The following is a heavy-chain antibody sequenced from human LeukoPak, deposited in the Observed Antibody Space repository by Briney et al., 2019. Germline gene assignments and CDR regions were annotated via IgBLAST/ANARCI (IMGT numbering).Heavy chain of an antibody. D-gene: IGHD3-22*01. J-gene: IGHJ4*02. CDR3: ARCYDSSGYVDY. CDR2: IYTSGST. CDR1: GGSISSYY. V-gene: IGHV4-4*07. Sequence: SETLSLTCTVSGGSISSYYWSWIRQPAGKGLEWIGRIYTSGSTNYNPSLKSRVTMSVDTSKSQFSLKLSSVTAADTAVYYCARCYDSSGYVDYWGQGTLVTVSS.